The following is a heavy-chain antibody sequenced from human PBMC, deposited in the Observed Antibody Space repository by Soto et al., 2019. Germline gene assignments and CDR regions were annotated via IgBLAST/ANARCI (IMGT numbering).Heavy chain of an antibody. Sequence: PGGSLRLSCAASGFTFSSYAMSWVRQAPGKGLEWVSAISGSGGSTYYADSVKGRFTISRDNSKNTLYLQMNSLRAEDTAVYYCAKDPREGATNIEWFDPWGQGTLVTVSS. CDR1: GFTFSSYA. CDR2: ISGSGGST. J-gene: IGHJ5*02. D-gene: IGHD1-26*01. V-gene: IGHV3-23*01. CDR3: AKDPREGATNIEWFDP.